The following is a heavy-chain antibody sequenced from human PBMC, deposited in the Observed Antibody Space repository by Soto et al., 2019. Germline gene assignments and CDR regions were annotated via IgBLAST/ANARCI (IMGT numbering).Heavy chain of an antibody. CDR3: AAGLSGYKPGDY. CDR1: ASYLLSSYG. D-gene: IGHD3-22*01. CDR2: ISAYNGNA. J-gene: IGHJ4*02. V-gene: IGHV1-18*01. Sequence: QVQLVQSGTEVKKPGASVKVSCQASASYLLSSYGFSWVRQAPGQGLEWMGWISAYNGNATYGQNFHARAIMTTDSATSTAYTELTTPTSGGPAVYFCAAGLSGYKPGDYWGQGTLITVSS.